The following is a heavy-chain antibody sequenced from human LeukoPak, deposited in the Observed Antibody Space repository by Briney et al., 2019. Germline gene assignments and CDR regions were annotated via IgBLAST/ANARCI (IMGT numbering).Heavy chain of an antibody. J-gene: IGHJ4*02. D-gene: IGHD3-3*01. CDR3: ARISSVDFWSPFDY. CDR1: GFTFSSYW. V-gene: IGHV3-7*05. CDR2: IRQDGGEK. Sequence: GGSLRLSCTASGFTFSSYWMSWVRQAPGKGLEWVANIRQDGGEKYYLDSVRGRFTISRDNAKSLLYLQMNPLRAEDTAVYYCARISSVDFWSPFDYWGQGTLVTASS.